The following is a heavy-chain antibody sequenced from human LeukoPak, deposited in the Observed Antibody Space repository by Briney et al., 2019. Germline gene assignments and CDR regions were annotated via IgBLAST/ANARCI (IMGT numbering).Heavy chain of an antibody. V-gene: IGHV1-18*01. J-gene: IGHJ4*02. D-gene: IGHD6-19*01. CDR3: ARFQTGIAVAGTTTSFDY. CDR2: ISAYNGNT. CDR1: GYTFTSYG. Sequence: VASVKVSCKASGYTFTSYGISWVRQAPGQGLEWMGWISAYNGNTNYAQKLQGRVTMTTDTSTSTAYMELRSLRSDDTAVYYCARFQTGIAVAGTTTSFDYWGQRTLVTVSS.